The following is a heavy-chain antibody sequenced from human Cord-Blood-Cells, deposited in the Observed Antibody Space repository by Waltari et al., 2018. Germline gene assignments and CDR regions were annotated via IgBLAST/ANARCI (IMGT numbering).Heavy chain of an antibody. J-gene: IGHJ1*01. V-gene: IGHV3-30-3*01. Sequence: QVQLVESGGGVVQPGRSLRLSCAASGFTFSSYAMHWVRQAPGKGLGEVAVISYDGSNEYYADSVKGRFTISRDNSKNTLYLQMNSLRAEDTAVYYCARPRTGTEYFQHWGQGTLVTVSS. CDR1: GFTFSSYA. CDR3: ARPRTGTEYFQH. CDR2: ISYDGSNE. D-gene: IGHD1-1*01.